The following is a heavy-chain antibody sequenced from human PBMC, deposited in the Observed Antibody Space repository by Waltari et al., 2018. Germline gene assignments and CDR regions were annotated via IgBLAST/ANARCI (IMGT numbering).Heavy chain of an antibody. J-gene: IGHJ6*02. CDR1: GGSLSSYY. D-gene: IGHD6-13*01. V-gene: IGHV4-59*01. Sequence: QVQLQESGPGLVKPSETLSLTCTVSGGSLSSYYWSWIRQPPGKGLEWIGYIYYSGSTNYNPSLKSRVTISVDTSKNQFSLKLSSVTAADTAVYYCARVDSSSWYGHYYYGMDVWGQGTTVTVSS. CDR3: ARVDSSSWYGHYYYGMDV. CDR2: IYYSGST.